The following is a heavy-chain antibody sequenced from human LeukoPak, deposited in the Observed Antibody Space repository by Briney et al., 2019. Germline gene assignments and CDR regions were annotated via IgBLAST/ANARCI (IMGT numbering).Heavy chain of an antibody. J-gene: IGHJ5*01. Sequence: PGGSLRLSCAASGFTVSSNYMSWVRQAPGKGLEWVSVIYSGGSTSYADSVKGRFTISRDSSKNTLYLQMNSLRAEDTAVYFCARVLFRFFAYDSWGQGILVTVSS. CDR3: ARVLFRFFAYDS. CDR2: IYSGGST. CDR1: GFTVSSNY. V-gene: IGHV3-53*01.